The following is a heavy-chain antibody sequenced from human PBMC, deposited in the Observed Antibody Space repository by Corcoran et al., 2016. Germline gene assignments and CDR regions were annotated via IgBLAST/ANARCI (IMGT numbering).Heavy chain of an antibody. Sequence: QVQLVQSGAEVKKPGASVKVSCKASGYTFTSNYMHWVRQAPGQGLEWMGIINPSGGSKSYAQKFQGRVTMTRDTSTSTVYMELRSLRSGDTAVYYCARGSGGSYPETYYFDYWGQGTLVTVSS. CDR2: INPSGGSK. J-gene: IGHJ4*02. CDR3: ARGSGGSYPETYYFDY. V-gene: IGHV1-46*01. CDR1: GYTFTSNY. D-gene: IGHD1-26*01.